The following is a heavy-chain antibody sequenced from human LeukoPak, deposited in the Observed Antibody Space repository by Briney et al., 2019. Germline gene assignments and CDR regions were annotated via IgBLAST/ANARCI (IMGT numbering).Heavy chain of an antibody. CDR1: GGSISSSNW. Sequence: KPSGTLSLTCAVSGGSISSSNWWSWVRQPPGKGLEWIGEIYHSGSTNYNPSLKSRVTISVDTSKNQFSLKLSSVTAADTAVYYCARDRAAAPWRAFDIWGQGTMVTVSS. J-gene: IGHJ3*02. V-gene: IGHV4-4*02. D-gene: IGHD6-13*01. CDR3: ARDRAAAPWRAFDI. CDR2: IYHSGST.